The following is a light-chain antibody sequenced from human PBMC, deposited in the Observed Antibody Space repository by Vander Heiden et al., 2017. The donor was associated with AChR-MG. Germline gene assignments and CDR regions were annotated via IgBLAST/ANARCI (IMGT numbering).Light chain of an antibody. CDR2: GAS. V-gene: IGKV3-15*01. Sequence: EIVMTQSPATLSVSPGERATLSCRASHSISSNLARYQHKPGQAPRLLIYGASTRATGIPARFSGSGSGTEFTLTINTLQSEDFAVYYCQQYNNWPFYTFGQGTKLDIK. CDR3: QQYNNWPFYT. J-gene: IGKJ2*01. CDR1: HSISSN.